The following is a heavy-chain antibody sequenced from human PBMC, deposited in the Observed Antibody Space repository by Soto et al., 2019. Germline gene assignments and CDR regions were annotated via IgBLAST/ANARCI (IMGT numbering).Heavy chain of an antibody. J-gene: IGHJ4*02. CDR2: IYYRGTT. D-gene: IGHD6-13*01. CDR3: AREEKQLARYGGDFDY. CDR1: DGSVNSGNYY. V-gene: IGHV4-61*01. Sequence: QVQLQESGPGLVKPSETLSLTCTVSDGSVNSGNYYWSWIRQPPGKGLEWIGHIYYRGTTNYNPSLKSRVTNSVDTSKNQFSLKVTSVSAADTAVYYCAREEKQLARYGGDFDYWGQGILVTVSS.